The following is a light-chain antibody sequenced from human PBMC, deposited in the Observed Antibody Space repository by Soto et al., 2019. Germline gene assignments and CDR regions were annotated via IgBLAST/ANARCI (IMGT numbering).Light chain of an antibody. CDR3: QQYRIYWT. CDR2: DAS. CDR1: QSISSW. Sequence: DIQMTQSPSTLSASVGDRVTITCRASQSISSWLAWYQQKPGKAPKLLIYDASSLESGVPSRFSGSGSGTEFTLTLSSLQPDDFATYFCQQYRIYWTFGQGTKVEIK. J-gene: IGKJ1*01. V-gene: IGKV1-5*01.